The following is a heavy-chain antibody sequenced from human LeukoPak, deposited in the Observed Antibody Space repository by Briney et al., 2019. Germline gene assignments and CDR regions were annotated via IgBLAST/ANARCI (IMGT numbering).Heavy chain of an antibody. D-gene: IGHD1-26*01. V-gene: IGHV3-23*01. J-gene: IGHJ4*02. CDR3: AAPVIVGATGY. Sequence: GGSLRLSCPASGFTFSSYAMSWVRQAPGKGLEWVSSISDSGSGTYYADSVKGRFTISRDNSKNTLYLQMNSLRAEDTAVYYCAAPVIVGATGYWGQETLVTVSS. CDR1: GFTFSSYA. CDR2: ISDSGSGT.